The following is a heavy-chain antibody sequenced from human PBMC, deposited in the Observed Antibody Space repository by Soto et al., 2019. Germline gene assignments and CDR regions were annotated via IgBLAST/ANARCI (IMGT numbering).Heavy chain of an antibody. J-gene: IGHJ4*02. CDR2: ISGSGGST. CDR3: AKDRGKVTATEPDY. D-gene: IGHD2-21*02. Sequence: EVQLLESGGGLVQPGGSLRLSCAASGFTFSSYAMSWVRQAPGKGREWVSAISGSGGSTYYADSVKGRFTISRDNSKNTLYLQMNSLRAEDTAVYYCAKDRGKVTATEPDYWGQGTLVTVSS. V-gene: IGHV3-23*01. CDR1: GFTFSSYA.